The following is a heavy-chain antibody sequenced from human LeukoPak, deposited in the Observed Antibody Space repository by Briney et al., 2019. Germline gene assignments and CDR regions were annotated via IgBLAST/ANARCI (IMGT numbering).Heavy chain of an antibody. Sequence: SETLSLTCTVSGGSISGSSYYWGWIRQPPGKGLEWIGSIYYSGSAYYNPSLKSRVTISVDTSKNQFSLKLNSVTATDTAVYYCARAFKPFPPFDYWGQGTLVTVSS. CDR2: IYYSGSA. J-gene: IGHJ4*02. CDR1: GGSISGSSYY. V-gene: IGHV4-39*02. CDR3: ARAFKPFPPFDY.